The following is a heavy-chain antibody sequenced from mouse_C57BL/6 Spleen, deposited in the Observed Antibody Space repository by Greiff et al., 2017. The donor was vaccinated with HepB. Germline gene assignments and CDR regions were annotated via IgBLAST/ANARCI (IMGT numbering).Heavy chain of an antibody. V-gene: IGHV7-1*01. CDR3: ARDADDYYGGGYFDV. CDR1: GFTFSDFY. J-gene: IGHJ1*03. D-gene: IGHD1-1*02. Sequence: EVTLVDSGGGLVQSGRSLRLSCATSGFTFSDFYMAWVRQAPGKGLEWIAASRNKANDYTTEYSAPVKGRFIVSRDTSQSILYLQMNALGAEDTAIYYCARDADDYYGGGYFDVWGTGTTVTVSS. CDR2: SRNKANDYTT.